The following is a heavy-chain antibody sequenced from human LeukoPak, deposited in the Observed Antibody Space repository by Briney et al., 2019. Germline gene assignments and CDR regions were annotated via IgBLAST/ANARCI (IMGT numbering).Heavy chain of an antibody. D-gene: IGHD1-1*01. CDR1: GGSFSGYY. CDR3: ARDAGHQLSRRNYYAMDV. Sequence: SETLSLTCAVYGGSFSGYYWSWIRQPPGKGLEWIGEINHSGSTNYNPSLKSRVTISVDTSKNQFSLKLSSVTAADTAVYYCARDAGHQLSRRNYYAMDVWGQGTTVTVS. J-gene: IGHJ6*02. CDR2: INHSGST. V-gene: IGHV4-34*01.